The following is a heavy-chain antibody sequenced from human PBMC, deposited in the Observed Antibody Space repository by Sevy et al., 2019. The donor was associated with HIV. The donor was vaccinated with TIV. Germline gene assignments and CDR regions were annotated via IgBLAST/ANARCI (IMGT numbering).Heavy chain of an antibody. CDR1: GFIFSDYY. CDR2: ISSTRGSTT. D-gene: IGHD5-18*01. V-gene: IGHV3-11*01. Sequence: GGSLRLSCAGSGFIFSDYYMSWIRQAPGKGLEWISYISSTRGSTTHYADSVKGRFTISRANAKNSLYLQMNSLRVEDTAVYYCARESWNTDLDYWGQGTLVTVSS. J-gene: IGHJ4*02. CDR3: ARESWNTDLDY.